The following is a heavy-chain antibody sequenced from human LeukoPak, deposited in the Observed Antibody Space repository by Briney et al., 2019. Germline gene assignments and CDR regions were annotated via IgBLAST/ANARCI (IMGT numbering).Heavy chain of an antibody. CDR1: GYSISSGYY. CDR2: IYHSGST. V-gene: IGHV4-38-2*02. J-gene: IGHJ6*04. Sequence: PSETLSLTCTVSGYSISSGYYWGWIRPPPGKGLEWIGSIYHSGSTYYNPSLKSRVTISVDTSKNQFSLKLGSVTAADTAVYYCARARPGDVWGKGTTVTVSS. CDR3: ARARPGDV.